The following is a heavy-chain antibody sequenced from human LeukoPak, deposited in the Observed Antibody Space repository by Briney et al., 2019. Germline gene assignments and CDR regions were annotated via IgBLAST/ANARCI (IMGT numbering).Heavy chain of an antibody. D-gene: IGHD5-12*01. J-gene: IGHJ4*02. CDR2: IHFIGST. Sequence: SETLSLTCTVSGASLSSGGHYWNWIRQHPVKGLEWIGYIHFIGSTYYNPSLQSRVSISVDTSKSQFTLNLSSVTAADTAVYYCARDGESGFSYLFDNWGQGTLVTVSS. V-gene: IGHV4-31*03. CDR3: ARDGESGFSYLFDN. CDR1: GASLSSGGHY.